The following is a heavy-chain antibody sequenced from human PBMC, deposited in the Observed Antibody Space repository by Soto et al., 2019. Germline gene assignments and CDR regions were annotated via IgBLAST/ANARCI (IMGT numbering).Heavy chain of an antibody. CDR3: AKMLGASLVDY. J-gene: IGHJ4*02. D-gene: IGHD1-26*01. V-gene: IGHV4-4*02. Sequence: AAILGLACTCPDASNCSTSGGDLCCSVRQPPGKGLEWIGEIHHSGSTNYNSSLNSRVAMSVDKSTNQFSLRLYSVTAADTAVYYCAKMLGASLVDYWGQGTLVTVS. CDR2: IHHSGST. CDR1: DASNCSTSGGDL.